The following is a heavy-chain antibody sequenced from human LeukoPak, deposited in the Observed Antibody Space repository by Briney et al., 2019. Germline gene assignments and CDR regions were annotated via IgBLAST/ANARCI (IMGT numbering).Heavy chain of an antibody. CDR1: GDSVSSNSAA. D-gene: IGHD4-17*01. Sequence: SQTLSLTCAISGDSVSSNSAAWNWIRQSPSRGLEWLGRTYYRSKWYNDYAVSVKSRITINPDTSKNQFSLQLNSVTPEDTAVYYCARDTVTTLGGDYYYMDVWGKGTTVTVSS. CDR2: TYYRSKWYN. J-gene: IGHJ6*03. CDR3: ARDTVTTLGGDYYYMDV. V-gene: IGHV6-1*01.